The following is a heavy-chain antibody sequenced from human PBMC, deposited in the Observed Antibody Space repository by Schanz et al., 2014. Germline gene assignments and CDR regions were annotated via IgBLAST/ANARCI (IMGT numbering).Heavy chain of an antibody. CDR3: ARGRGFYDY. Sequence: QVQLVQSGAEVKKPGASVKVSCTASGYTLKNYGISWVRQAPGLGLEWMGKIIPVLNIATYAQRFQGRVSITADTSTNTAYMELSSLTSEDTAVHYCARGRGFYDYWGQGTLVTVSS. CDR1: GYTLKNYG. D-gene: IGHD3-10*01. CDR2: IIPVLNIA. J-gene: IGHJ4*02. V-gene: IGHV1-69*04.